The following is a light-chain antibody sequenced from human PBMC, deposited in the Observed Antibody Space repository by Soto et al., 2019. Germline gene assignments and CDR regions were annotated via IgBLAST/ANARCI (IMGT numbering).Light chain of an antibody. Sequence: EIVMTQSPATLSVSPGERATLSCRASQSVSGNLDWCQQKPGQAPRLLIYGASTRATGIPARFSGSGSGTEFTLTISTLQSEAFPVSYCQPYNYCPPITCGQGTQLEIK. CDR3: QPYNYCPPIT. CDR2: GAS. CDR1: QSVSGN. J-gene: IGKJ5*01. V-gene: IGKV3-15*01.